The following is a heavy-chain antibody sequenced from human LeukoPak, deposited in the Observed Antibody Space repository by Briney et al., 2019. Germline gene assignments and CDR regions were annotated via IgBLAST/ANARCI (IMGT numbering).Heavy chain of an antibody. D-gene: IGHD3-10*01. Sequence: GGSLRLSCVASGFTVSSNYMSWVRQAPGKGLEWVSAIYSGGSTYYAGSVKGRFSISRDDSKNSLYLQMNSLRAEDTAVYYCASGSGSYRTPYYYMDVWGTGTTVTVSS. CDR1: GFTVSSNY. CDR2: IYSGGST. CDR3: ASGSGSYRTPYYYMDV. J-gene: IGHJ6*03. V-gene: IGHV3-53*01.